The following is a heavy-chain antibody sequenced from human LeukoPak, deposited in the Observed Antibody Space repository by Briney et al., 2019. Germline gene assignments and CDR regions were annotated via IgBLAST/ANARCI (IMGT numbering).Heavy chain of an antibody. Sequence: PGGSLRLSCAASGFTFSSYAMSWVRQAPGKGLEWVSFISGSGGSTYYADSVKGRFTVSRDSCKNTLYLQMNSLRAEDMAVYYCAKVYGSGSYNSFDYWGQGTLVTVSS. D-gene: IGHD3-10*01. CDR2: ISGSGGST. J-gene: IGHJ4*02. CDR1: GFTFSSYA. V-gene: IGHV3-23*01. CDR3: AKVYGSGSYNSFDY.